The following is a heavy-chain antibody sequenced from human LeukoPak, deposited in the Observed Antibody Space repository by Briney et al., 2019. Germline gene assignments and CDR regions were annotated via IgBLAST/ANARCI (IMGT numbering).Heavy chain of an antibody. Sequence: SETLSLTCAVHGGSFSGYYWSWIRQPPGKGLEWIGEINHSGSTNYNPSLKSRVTISVDTSKNQFSLKLSSVTAADTAVYYCARGRALWFGETPRNPSYYYGMDVWGQGTTVTVSS. CDR2: INHSGST. D-gene: IGHD3-10*01. CDR1: GGSFSGYY. V-gene: IGHV4-34*01. J-gene: IGHJ6*02. CDR3: ARGRALWFGETPRNPSYYYGMDV.